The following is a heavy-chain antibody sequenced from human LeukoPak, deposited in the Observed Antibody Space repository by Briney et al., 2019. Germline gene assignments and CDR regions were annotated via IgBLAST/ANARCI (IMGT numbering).Heavy chain of an antibody. CDR1: GFTVSSND. Sequence: GVSLRLSCAASGFTVSSNDMIWVRQAPGKGLEWVSVIYSGGSAYYADSVRGRFSISRDNSKNTVYLQMNGLRAEDTAVYYCARDAWDCWGQGTLVTVSS. D-gene: IGHD1-26*01. CDR3: ARDAWDC. V-gene: IGHV3-66*01. J-gene: IGHJ4*02. CDR2: IYSGGSA.